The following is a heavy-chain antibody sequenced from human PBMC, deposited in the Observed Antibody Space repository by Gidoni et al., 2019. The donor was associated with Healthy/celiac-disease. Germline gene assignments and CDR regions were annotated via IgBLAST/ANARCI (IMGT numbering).Heavy chain of an antibody. CDR1: GFTFSSYG. V-gene: IGHV3-30*18. CDR2: ISYDGSNK. D-gene: IGHD2-2*03. J-gene: IGHJ6*02. CDR3: AKDGYCSSTSCLVYYYYYGMDV. Sequence: QVQLVESGGGVVQPGRSLRLSCAASGFTFSSYGMHWVRQAPGKGLEWVAVISYDGSNKYYADSVKGRFTISRDNSKNTLYLQMNSLRAEDTALYYCAKDGYCSSTSCLVYYYYYGMDVWGQGTTVTVSS.